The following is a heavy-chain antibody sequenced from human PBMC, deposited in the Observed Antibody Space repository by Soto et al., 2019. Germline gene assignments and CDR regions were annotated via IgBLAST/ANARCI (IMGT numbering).Heavy chain of an antibody. CDR2: IDGSGGIT. V-gene: IGHV3-23*01. J-gene: IGHJ5*02. CDR3: VKNSGWFNT. Sequence: GGSLNHCGAASEFTFGSTYMVWVRQAPGEGLEWVSTIDGSGGITYYADSVKGRFTISRDNSRNTVYLQMNSLRGDDTALYYCVKNSGWFNTWGQGALVTGSS. D-gene: IGHD3-10*01. CDR1: EFTFGSTY.